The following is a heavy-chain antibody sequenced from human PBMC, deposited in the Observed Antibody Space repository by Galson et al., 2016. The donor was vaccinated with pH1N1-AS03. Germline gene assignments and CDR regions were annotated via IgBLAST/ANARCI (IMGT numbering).Heavy chain of an antibody. V-gene: IGHV3-30*02. D-gene: IGHD6-13*01. CDR2: VRFDGINK. CDR1: GFTFSTYG. CDR3: ANREKAATGQFDY. Sequence: SLGLSCAAAGFTFSTYGMHWVRQAPGKGLEWVAFVRFDGINKFYADSVKGRFTISRDNSKNTLYLQMNSLRTEDTAMYYCANREKAATGQFDYWGQGTLVTVSS. J-gene: IGHJ4*02.